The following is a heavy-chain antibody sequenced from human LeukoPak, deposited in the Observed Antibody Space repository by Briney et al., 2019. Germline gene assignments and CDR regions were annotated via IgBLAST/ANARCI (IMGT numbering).Heavy chain of an antibody. V-gene: IGHV4-4*07. D-gene: IGHD3-22*01. Sequence: SETLSLTCTVSGVSLSSYYWSWIRQPAGKGLEWIGRIYTSGSTNYHSSLKSRVTMSVDTSKNQFSLNLRSVTAADTAVYYCARQVGSFTMMPWGQGTLVTVSS. J-gene: IGHJ1*01. CDR3: ARQVGSFTMMP. CDR1: GVSLSSYY. CDR2: IYTSGST.